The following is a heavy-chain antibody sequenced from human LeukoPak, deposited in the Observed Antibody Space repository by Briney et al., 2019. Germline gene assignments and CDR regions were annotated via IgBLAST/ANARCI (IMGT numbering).Heavy chain of an antibody. CDR2: IIPIFGTA. J-gene: IGHJ4*02. V-gene: IGHV1-69*13. Sequence: SSVKVSCKASGYTFTSYAISWVRQAPRQGLEWMGGIIPIFGTANYAQKFQGRVTITADESTSTAYMELSSLRSEDTAVYYCARASSISLAFDYWGQGTLVTVSS. CDR3: ARASSISLAFDY. D-gene: IGHD3-9*01. CDR1: GYTFTSYA.